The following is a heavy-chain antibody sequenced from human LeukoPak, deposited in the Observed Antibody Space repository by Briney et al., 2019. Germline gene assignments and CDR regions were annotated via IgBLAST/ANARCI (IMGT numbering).Heavy chain of an antibody. D-gene: IGHD1-26*01. CDR1: GYTFTSYH. CDR3: ARAQGSYYHYYMDV. V-gene: IGHV1-46*01. Sequence: ASVKVSCKASGYTFTSYHLHWVRQAPGQGLEWMGIINPSGGSPNYAQKFQGRVTMTRDMSTSTVNMELSSLRSEDTAVYYCARAQGSYYHYYMDVWGKGTTVTVSS. CDR2: INPSGGSP. J-gene: IGHJ6*03.